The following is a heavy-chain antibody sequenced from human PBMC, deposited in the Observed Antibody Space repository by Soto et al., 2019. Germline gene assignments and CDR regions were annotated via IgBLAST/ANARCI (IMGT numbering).Heavy chain of an antibody. CDR2: LGAARDP. V-gene: IGHV3-13*05. J-gene: IGHJ6*02. D-gene: IGHD1-26*01. CDR1: GFSFRDYD. CDR3: ARAYLGRLPRRADYYYAMDV. Sequence: EVQLVESGGGSVQPGESLRLSCAASGFSFRDYDMHWVRQRKGKGLEWVSALGAARDPYYVGSVKGRFSVSRDNAQNSLFLKMHNLRVDDTAVYFCARAYLGRLPRRADYYYAMDVWGRGTTVPVSS.